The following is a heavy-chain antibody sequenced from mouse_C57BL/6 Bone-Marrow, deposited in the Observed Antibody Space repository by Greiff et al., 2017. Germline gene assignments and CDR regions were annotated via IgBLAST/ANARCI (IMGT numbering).Heavy chain of an antibody. CDR2: IDPSDSET. D-gene: IGHD1-1*01. CDR3: ARRDYGSSYGYFDV. J-gene: IGHJ1*03. Sequence: QVQLQQPGAELVRPGSSVKLSCKASGYTFTSYWMHWVKQRPIQGLEWIGNIDPSDSETHYNQKFKDKATLTVDKSSSTAYMQLSSLTSEDSAVYYCARRDYGSSYGYFDVWGTGATVTASS. CDR1: GYTFTSYW. V-gene: IGHV1-52*01.